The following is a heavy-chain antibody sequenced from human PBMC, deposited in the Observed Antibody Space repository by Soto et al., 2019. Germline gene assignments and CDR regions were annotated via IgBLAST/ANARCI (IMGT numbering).Heavy chain of an antibody. J-gene: IGHJ4*02. CDR3: VRFGGAAAGPGDY. Sequence: EVQLVESGGGLVQPGGSLRLSCVASEFTFSSYEMNWVRQAPGKGLEWVSYISSSGTTIYYTDSVKGRFTISRDNAKKSLYLHMNILRAEDTAVYYCVRFGGAAAGPGDYWGQGTLVTVSS. CDR2: ISSSGTTI. CDR1: EFTFSSYE. V-gene: IGHV3-48*03. D-gene: IGHD6-13*01.